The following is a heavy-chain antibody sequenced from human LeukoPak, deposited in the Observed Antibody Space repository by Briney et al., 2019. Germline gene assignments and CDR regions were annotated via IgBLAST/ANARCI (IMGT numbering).Heavy chain of an antibody. CDR3: TRLSSSDAYYYYGMDV. CDR2: IRSKADSYAT. V-gene: IGHV3-73*01. D-gene: IGHD6-19*01. CDR1: GFTFSGSD. J-gene: IGHJ6*02. Sequence: GGSLRLSCAASGFTFSGSDMHWVRQASGKGLEWVGRIRSKADSYATAYAASVKGRFTISRDDSKNTAYLQMNSLKTEDTAIYYCTRLSSSDAYYYYGMDVWGQGTTVTVSS.